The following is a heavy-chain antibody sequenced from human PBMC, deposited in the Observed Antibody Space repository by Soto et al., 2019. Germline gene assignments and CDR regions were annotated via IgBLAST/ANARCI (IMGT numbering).Heavy chain of an antibody. CDR2: IYYSGST. D-gene: IGHD2-2*01. CDR3: ARVLPENWFDP. J-gene: IGHJ5*02. Sequence: SETLSLTCTVSGGSISSGDYYWSWIRQPPGKGLEWIGYIYYSGSTYYNPSLKSRVTISVDTSKNQFSLKLGSVTAADTAVYYCARVLPENWFDPWGQGTLVTVSS. V-gene: IGHV4-30-4*01. CDR1: GGSISSGDYY.